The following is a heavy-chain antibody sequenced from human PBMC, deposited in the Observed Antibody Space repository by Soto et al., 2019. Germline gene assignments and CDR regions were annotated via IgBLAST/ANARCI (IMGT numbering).Heavy chain of an antibody. Sequence: ASVKVSCKASGGTFSSYAISWVRQAPGQGLEWMGWISAYNGNTNYAQKLQGRVTMTTDTSTSTAYMELRSLRSDDTAVYYCARDRKTLYSPREYYYYGMDVWGQGTTVTVSS. V-gene: IGHV1-18*01. CDR2: ISAYNGNT. CDR1: GGTFSSYA. CDR3: ARDRKTLYSPREYYYYGMDV. D-gene: IGHD6-13*01. J-gene: IGHJ6*02.